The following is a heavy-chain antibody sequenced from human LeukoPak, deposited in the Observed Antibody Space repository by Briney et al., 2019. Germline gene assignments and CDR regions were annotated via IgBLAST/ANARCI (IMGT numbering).Heavy chain of an antibody. V-gene: IGHV3-11*01. D-gene: IGHD3-10*01. Sequence: PGGSLRLSCAASGFTFSDYYMSWIRQAPGKGLEWVSYISSSGSTIYYADSVEGRFTISRDNAKNSLYLQMNSLRAEDTAVYYCARDRGSGSSYFDYWGQGTLVTVSS. CDR3: ARDRGSGSSYFDY. CDR1: GFTFSDYY. J-gene: IGHJ4*02. CDR2: ISSSGSTI.